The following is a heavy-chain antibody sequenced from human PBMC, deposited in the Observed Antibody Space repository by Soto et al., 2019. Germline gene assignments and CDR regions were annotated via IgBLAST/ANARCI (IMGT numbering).Heavy chain of an antibody. CDR3: AREPYGDYFKSWFDP. V-gene: IGHV1-69*08. CDR1: GGTFSSYT. D-gene: IGHD4-17*01. CDR2: IIPILGIA. J-gene: IGHJ5*02. Sequence: QVQLVQSGAEVKKPGSSVKVSCKASGGTFSSYTISWVRQAPGQGLEWMGRIIPILGIANYAQKFQGRVMITADKSTSTAYMELSSLRSEDTAVYYCAREPYGDYFKSWFDPWGQGTLVTVSS.